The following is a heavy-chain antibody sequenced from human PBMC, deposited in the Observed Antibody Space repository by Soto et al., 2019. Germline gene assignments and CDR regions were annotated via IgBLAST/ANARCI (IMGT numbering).Heavy chain of an antibody. CDR2: IYYSGST. V-gene: IGHV4-59*01. D-gene: IGHD2-15*01. Sequence: ASETLSLTCTVSGGSISSYYWSWIRQPPGKGLEWIGYIYYSGSTNYNPSLKSRVTISVDTSKNQFSPKLSSVTAADTAVYYCARGKVVSGRGNRNYYYYYGMDVWGQGTKVTVSS. J-gene: IGHJ6*02. CDR1: GGSISSYY. CDR3: ARGKVVSGRGNRNYYYYYGMDV.